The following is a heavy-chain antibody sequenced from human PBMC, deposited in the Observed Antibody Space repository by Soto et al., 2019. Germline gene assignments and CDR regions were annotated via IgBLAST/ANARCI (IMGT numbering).Heavy chain of an antibody. Sequence: GESVKISCQGSGYSFASYWIGWVRQMPGKDLEGMGIIYPGDSDPRYSPSFQGQVTISADKSLRTAYLQWTSLKASDTALYYCARTRSFTLGFYYDGMDVWGQGTTVTVSS. V-gene: IGHV5-51*01. J-gene: IGHJ6*02. CDR1: GYSFASYW. CDR3: ARTRSFTLGFYYDGMDV. CDR2: IYPGDSDP. D-gene: IGHD6-6*01.